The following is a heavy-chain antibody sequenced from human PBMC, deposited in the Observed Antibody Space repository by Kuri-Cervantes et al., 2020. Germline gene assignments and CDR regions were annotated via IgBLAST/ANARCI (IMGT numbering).Heavy chain of an antibody. CDR3: ARGRGMRPSYYYDSSGYYRGCYFDY. CDR1: GVSISPYY. D-gene: IGHD3-22*01. Sequence: SETLSLTCSISGVSISPYYWSWIRQPPGKGLEWIGSIFYSGNTNYNPSLKSRVTISLDTSKNQFSLKLSSVTAADTAVYYCARGRGMRPSYYYDSSGYYRGCYFDYWGQGTLVTVSS. CDR2: IFYSGNT. J-gene: IGHJ4*02. V-gene: IGHV4-59*12.